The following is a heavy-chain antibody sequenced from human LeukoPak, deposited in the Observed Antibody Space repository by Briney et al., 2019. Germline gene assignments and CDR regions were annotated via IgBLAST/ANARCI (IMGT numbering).Heavy chain of an antibody. J-gene: IGHJ4*02. V-gene: IGHV3-21*01. D-gene: IGHD2-2*01. CDR3: ARVGGHCTSTSCPPPDY. CDR2: IDTSSRYI. Sequence: GGSLRLSCAASGFTFSSYNMDWVRQAPGKGLEWVSFIDTSSRYIYQADSVKGRFTISRDNAKSSLFLQMNSLRAEDTAVYYCARVGGHCTSTSCPPPDYWGQGTLVTVSS. CDR1: GFTFSSYN.